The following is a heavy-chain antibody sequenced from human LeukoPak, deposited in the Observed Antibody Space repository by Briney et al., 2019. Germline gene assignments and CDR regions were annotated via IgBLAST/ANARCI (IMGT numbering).Heavy chain of an antibody. D-gene: IGHD4-23*01. CDR3: ARVFFPRWDFDY. CDR2: INPNSGGT. CDR1: GYSFTVYY. J-gene: IGHJ4*02. V-gene: IGHV1-2*02. Sequence: GSVKVSCKASGYSFTVYYMHWVRQVPGQGLEWMGWINPNSGGTNYAQKFQGRVTMTRDTSISTAYMELSRLRSDDTAVYYCARVFFPRWDFDYWGQGTLVTVSS.